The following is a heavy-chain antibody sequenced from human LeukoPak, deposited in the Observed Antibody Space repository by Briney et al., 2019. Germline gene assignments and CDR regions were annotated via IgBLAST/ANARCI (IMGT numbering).Heavy chain of an antibody. D-gene: IGHD5-18*01. J-gene: IGHJ5*02. CDR3: ARMGGYSYGYRGFDP. CDR2: IHYSGST. V-gene: IGHV4-59*12. CDR1: GFTFSNYA. Sequence: LRLSCAASGFTFSNYAMTWARQAPGKGLEWIGTIHYSGSTYYNMSLKSRVSISVDTSKNQFSLKLSSVTAADTAVYYCARMGGYSYGYRGFDPWGQGTLVTVSS.